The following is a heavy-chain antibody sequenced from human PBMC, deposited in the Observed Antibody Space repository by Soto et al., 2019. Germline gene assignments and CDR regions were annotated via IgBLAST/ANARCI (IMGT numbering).Heavy chain of an antibody. CDR1: GGSFSSSGYY. D-gene: IGHD3-10*01. CDR3: ARDRRDYSGSGRLNAFDL. J-gene: IGHJ3*01. Sequence: QVQLQESGPGLVKPSQTLSLTCTISGGSFSSSGYYWNWVRQHPGKGLEWIGYIFYTGRTYYNPSLKSRVTISEDTSENQFSLQLTSVTAADTAVYYCARDRRDYSGSGRLNAFDLWGQGTLVSVSS. V-gene: IGHV4-31*03. CDR2: IFYTGRT.